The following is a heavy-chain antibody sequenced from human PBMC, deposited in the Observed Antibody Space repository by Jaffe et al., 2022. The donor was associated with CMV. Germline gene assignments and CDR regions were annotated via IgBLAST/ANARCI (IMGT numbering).Heavy chain of an antibody. CDR2: IYYSGST. CDR1: GGSISSYY. Sequence: QVQLQESGPGLVKPSETLSLTCTVSGGSISSYYWSWIRQPPGKGLEWIGYIYYSGSTNYNPSLKSRVTISVDTSKNQFSLKLSSVTAADTAVYYCARWAAGNGANWFDPWGQGTLVTVSS. CDR3: ARWAAGNGANWFDP. D-gene: IGHD2-8*01. V-gene: IGHV4-59*01. J-gene: IGHJ5*02.